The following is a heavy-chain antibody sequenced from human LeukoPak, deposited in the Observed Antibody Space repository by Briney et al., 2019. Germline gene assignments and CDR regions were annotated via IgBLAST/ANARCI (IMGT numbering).Heavy chain of an antibody. CDR1: GGSISSSSYY. CDR2: IYYSGST. J-gene: IGHJ5*02. CDR3: ARAPDYYGSGSYYNVRFDP. V-gene: IGHV4-39*07. Sequence: PSETLSLTCTVSGGSISSSSYYWGWIRQPPGKGLEWIGSIYYSGSTYYNPSLKSRVTISVDTSKNQFSLKLSSVTAADTAVYYCARAPDYYGSGSYYNVRFDPWGQGTLVTVSS. D-gene: IGHD3-10*01.